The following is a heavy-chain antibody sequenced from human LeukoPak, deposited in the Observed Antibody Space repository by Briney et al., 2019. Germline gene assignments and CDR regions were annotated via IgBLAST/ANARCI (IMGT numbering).Heavy chain of an antibody. CDR3: TRVWWELPPHNRFDP. V-gene: IGHV4-59*12. J-gene: IGHJ5*02. CDR1: GGSISSYY. D-gene: IGHD1-26*01. CDR2: IYYSGSN. Sequence: SETLSLTCTVWGGSISSYYRSWIRKPPGKGLEWIGYIYYSGSNNYHPPLKRRVHISVNTSKKQFSLKLSSVTDADAAVYYCTRVWWELPPHNRFDPWGQGTLVTVSS.